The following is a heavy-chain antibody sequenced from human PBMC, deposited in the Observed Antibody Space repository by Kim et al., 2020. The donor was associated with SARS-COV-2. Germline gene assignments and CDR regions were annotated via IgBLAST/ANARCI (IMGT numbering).Heavy chain of an antibody. D-gene: IGHD6-13*01. CDR3: AIGAPQQQLVLFGEVEGGYYFDH. J-gene: IGHJ4*02. CDR2: IYHSGSP. CDR1: GGSISSGGYY. V-gene: IGHV4-31*03. Sequence: SETLSLTCTVSGGSISSGGYYWSWIRQHPGKGLEWIGYIYHSGSPYYNPSLKSRVTISVDTSKNQFSLKLSSVTAADTAVYYWAIGAPQQQLVLFGEVEGGYYFDHWGPGTLVTVSS.